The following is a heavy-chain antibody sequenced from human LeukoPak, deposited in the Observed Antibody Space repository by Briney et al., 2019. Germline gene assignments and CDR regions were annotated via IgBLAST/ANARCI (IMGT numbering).Heavy chain of an antibody. D-gene: IGHD4-17*01. CDR3: ASRGTYGDYLGDAFDI. J-gene: IGHJ3*02. CDR1: GFTFSSYS. CDR2: ISSMSGRYI. Sequence: PGGSLRLSCEASGFTFSSYSMTWVRQAPGKGLEWVAFISSMSGRYIYYAESLKGRFTISRDNARNSLYLQMNSLRAEDTAVYYCASRGTYGDYLGDAFDIWGQGTMVTVSS. V-gene: IGHV3-21*01.